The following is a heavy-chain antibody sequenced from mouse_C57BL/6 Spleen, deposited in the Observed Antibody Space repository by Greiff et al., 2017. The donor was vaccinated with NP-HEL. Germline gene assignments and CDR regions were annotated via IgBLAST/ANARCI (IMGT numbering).Heavy chain of an antibody. D-gene: IGHD2-4*01. CDR1: GFSLTSYG. CDR2: IWSGGST. CDR3: ASRLREAMDY. Sequence: VQLQQSGPGLVQPSQSLSITCTVSGFSLTSYGVHWVRQSPGKGLEWLGVIWSGGSTDYNAAFISRLSISKDNSTSQVFFKMNSLQADDTAIYYCASRLREAMDYWGQGTSVTVSS. V-gene: IGHV2-2*01. J-gene: IGHJ4*01.